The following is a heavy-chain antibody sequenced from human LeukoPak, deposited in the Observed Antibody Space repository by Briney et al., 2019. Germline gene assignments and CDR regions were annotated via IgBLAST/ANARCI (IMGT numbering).Heavy chain of an antibody. CDR1: GFTFSSYA. Sequence: GGSLRLSCAASGFTFSSYAMHWVRQAPGKGLEWVAVISYDGSNKYYADFVKGRFTISRDNSKNTLYLQMNSLRAEDTAVYYCARGLDYYDSSGYYYDYWGQGTLVTVSS. CDR3: ARGLDYYDSSGYYYDY. CDR2: ISYDGSNK. J-gene: IGHJ4*02. D-gene: IGHD3-22*01. V-gene: IGHV3-30*04.